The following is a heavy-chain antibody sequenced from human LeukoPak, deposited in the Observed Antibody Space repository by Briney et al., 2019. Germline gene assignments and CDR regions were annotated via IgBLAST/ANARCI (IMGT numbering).Heavy chain of an antibody. CDR1: GYTFNSYG. CDR2: ISAYNGNT. CDR3: ARDQGSSWPYYFDY. J-gene: IGHJ4*02. Sequence: ASVKVSCKASGYTFNSYGITWVRQAPGQGLEWMGWISAYNGNTNYAQKLQGRVTMTTDTSTSTAYMELRSLRSDDTAVYYCARDQGSSWPYYFDYWGQGTLVTVSS. V-gene: IGHV1-18*01. D-gene: IGHD6-13*01.